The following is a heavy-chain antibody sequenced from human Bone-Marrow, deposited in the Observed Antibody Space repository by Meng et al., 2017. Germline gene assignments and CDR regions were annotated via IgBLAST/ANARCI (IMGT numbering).Heavy chain of an antibody. J-gene: IGHJ4*02. CDR2: FDPEDGET. Sequence: GESLKISCAASGFTFSSYWMSWVRQAPGKGLEWMGGFDPEDGETIYAQKFQGRVTMTEDTSTDTAYMELSSLRSEDTAVYYCATGGGRIAAAGTSFDYWGQGTLVTVSS. CDR1: GFTFSSYW. D-gene: IGHD6-13*01. V-gene: IGHV1-24*01. CDR3: ATGGGRIAAAGTSFDY.